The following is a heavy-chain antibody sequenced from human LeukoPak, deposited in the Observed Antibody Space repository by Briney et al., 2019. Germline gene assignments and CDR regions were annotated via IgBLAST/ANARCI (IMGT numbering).Heavy chain of an antibody. V-gene: IGHV3-30-3*01. CDR3: AKEDPFDL. CDR2: ISYDGSNK. CDR1: GFTFSSYA. J-gene: IGHJ5*02. Sequence: PGGSLRLSCAATGFTFSSYATHWVRQAPGKGLEWVAVISYDGSNKYYADSVKGRFTISRDNSKNTLYLQMNSLRAEDTAVYYCAKEDPFDLWGQGTLVTVSS.